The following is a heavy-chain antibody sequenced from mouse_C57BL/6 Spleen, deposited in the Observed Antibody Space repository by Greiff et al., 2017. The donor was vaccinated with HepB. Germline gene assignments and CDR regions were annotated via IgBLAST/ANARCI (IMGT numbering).Heavy chain of an antibody. D-gene: IGHD1-1*01. CDR2: ISGGGGNT. CDR3: ARPLSYYYGSSYAMDY. Sequence: EVKVVESGGGLVKPGGSLKLSCAASGFTFSSYTMSWVRQTPEKRLEWVATISGGGGNTYYPDSVKGRFTISRDNAKNTLYLQMSSLRSEDTALYYCARPLSYYYGSSYAMDYWGQGTSVTVSS. V-gene: IGHV5-9*01. J-gene: IGHJ4*01. CDR1: GFTFSSYT.